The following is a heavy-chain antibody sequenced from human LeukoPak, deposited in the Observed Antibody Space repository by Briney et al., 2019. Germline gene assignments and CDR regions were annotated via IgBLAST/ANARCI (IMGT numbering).Heavy chain of an antibody. D-gene: IGHD3-10*01. CDR3: ARDGSGSYMPFDY. Sequence: ASVKVSCKASGYTFTSYGTSWVRQAPGQGLEWMGWISAYNGNTNYAQKLQGRVTMTTDTSTNTAYTELRSLRSDDTAAYFCARDGSGSYMPFDYWGQGTLVTVSS. CDR1: GYTFTSYG. V-gene: IGHV1-18*01. J-gene: IGHJ4*02. CDR2: ISAYNGNT.